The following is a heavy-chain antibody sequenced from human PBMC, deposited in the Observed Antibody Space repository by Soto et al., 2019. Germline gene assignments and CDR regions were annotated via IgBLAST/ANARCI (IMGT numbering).Heavy chain of an antibody. CDR1: GGSVSSGSYY. J-gene: IGHJ4*02. V-gene: IGHV4-61*01. D-gene: IGHD3-22*01. CDR3: ASAEYYDSSGYYYWYYFDY. CDR2: IYYSGST. Sequence: PSETLSLTCTVSGGSVSSGSYYWSWIRQPPGKGLEWIGYIYYSGSTNYNPSLKSRVTISVDTSKNQFSLKLSSVTAADTAVYYCASAEYYDSSGYYYWYYFDYWGKGTLVTVYS.